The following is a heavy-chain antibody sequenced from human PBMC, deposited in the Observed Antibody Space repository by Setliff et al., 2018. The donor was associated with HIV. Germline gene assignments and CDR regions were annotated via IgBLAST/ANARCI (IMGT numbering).Heavy chain of an antibody. J-gene: IGHJ6*03. D-gene: IGHD3-16*01. CDR2: IHTTGST. V-gene: IGHV4-61*09. Sequence: SETLSLTCSVSGDSISSGSYYWSWIRLPAGKGLEWIGQIHTTGSTNYNPSLKSRVSILGDTSKNQFSLKLSSVTAADTAVYYCARGDGITSYYYYYMDVWGKGTTVTVSS. CDR1: GDSISSGSYY. CDR3: ARGDGITSYYYYYMDV.